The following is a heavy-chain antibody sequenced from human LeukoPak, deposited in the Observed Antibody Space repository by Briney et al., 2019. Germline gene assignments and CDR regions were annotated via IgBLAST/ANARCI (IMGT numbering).Heavy chain of an antibody. CDR1: GFTFSSYW. D-gene: IGHD3-3*01. CDR2: INTDGSST. V-gene: IGHV3-74*01. J-gene: IGHJ6*03. CDR3: ASESPYYDFWSALGRGYYYYMDV. Sequence: GGSLRLSCAASGFTFSSYWMHWVRQAPGKGLVWVSRINTDGSSTSYADSVKGRFTISRDNAKNTLYLQMNSLRAEDTAVYYCASESPYYDFWSALGRGYYYYMDVWGKGTTVTVSS.